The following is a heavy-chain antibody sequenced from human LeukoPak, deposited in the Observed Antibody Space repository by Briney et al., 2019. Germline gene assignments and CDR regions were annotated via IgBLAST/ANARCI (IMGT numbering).Heavy chain of an antibody. CDR3: ARTYYDILTGYNPYFDY. J-gene: IGHJ4*02. CDR2: ISSSSSYI. V-gene: IGHV3-21*01. D-gene: IGHD3-9*01. CDR1: GFTFSSYS. Sequence: PGGSLRLSCAASGFTFSSYSMNWARQAPGKGLEWVSSISSSSSYIYYADSVKGRFTISRDNAKNSLYLQMNSLRAEDTAVYYCARTYYDILTGYNPYFDYWGQGILVTVSS.